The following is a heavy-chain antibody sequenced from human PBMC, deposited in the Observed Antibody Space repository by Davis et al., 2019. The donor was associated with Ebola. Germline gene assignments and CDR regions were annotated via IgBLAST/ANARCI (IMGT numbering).Heavy chain of an antibody. J-gene: IGHJ5*02. D-gene: IGHD2-15*01. CDR1: GCTFSSYA. Sequence: SVPVSCKASGCTFSSYAISWVRQAPGQGLEWLGRIIPILGIANYAQKFQGRVTITADKSTNTAYMELRSLRSDDTAVYYCGRAISRYCSGGSCYWGWFDPWGQGTLVTVSS. CDR2: IIPILGIA. V-gene: IGHV1-69*04. CDR3: GRAISRYCSGGSCYWGWFDP.